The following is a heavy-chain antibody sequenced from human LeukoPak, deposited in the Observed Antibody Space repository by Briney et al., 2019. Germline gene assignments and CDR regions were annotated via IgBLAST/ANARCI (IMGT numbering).Heavy chain of an antibody. Sequence: GGSLRLSCAASGFTFSSYAMSWVRQAPGKGLEWVSVIYSGGSTYYADSVKGRFTISRDNSKNTLYLQMNSLRAEDTAVYYCAREAYYYDSSDWGRGTLVTVSS. D-gene: IGHD3-22*01. CDR1: GFTFSSYA. CDR2: IYSGGST. J-gene: IGHJ2*01. CDR3: AREAYYYDSSD. V-gene: IGHV3-66*01.